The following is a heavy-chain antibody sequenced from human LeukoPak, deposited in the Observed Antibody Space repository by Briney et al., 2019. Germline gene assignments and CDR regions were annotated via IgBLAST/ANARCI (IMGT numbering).Heavy chain of an antibody. CDR3: AKEIYYDSTGPQY. CDR1: GGTFSSYA. D-gene: IGHD3-22*01. V-gene: IGHV1-69*06. J-gene: IGHJ4*02. Sequence: GASVKVSCKASGGTFSSYAISWVRQAPGQGLEWMGGIIPIFGTANYAQKFQGRVTITADKSTSTAYMELSSLRAEDTAVYHCAKEIYYDSTGPQYWGQGTLVTVSS. CDR2: IIPIFGTA.